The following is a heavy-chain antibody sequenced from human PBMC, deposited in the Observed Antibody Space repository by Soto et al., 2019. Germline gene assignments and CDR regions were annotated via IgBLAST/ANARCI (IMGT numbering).Heavy chain of an antibody. Sequence: GESLKISCQVSGSSFTTYWINWVRQVPGKGLEWLGRIDPDDSQTNYSPSFRGHVTISADKSVNTAYLQWDSLKVSDTAMYYCATRMTLGAWGQGTLVTVSS. V-gene: IGHV5-10-1*01. CDR1: GSSFTTYW. D-gene: IGHD2-15*01. J-gene: IGHJ4*02. CDR2: IDPDDSQT. CDR3: ATRMTLGA.